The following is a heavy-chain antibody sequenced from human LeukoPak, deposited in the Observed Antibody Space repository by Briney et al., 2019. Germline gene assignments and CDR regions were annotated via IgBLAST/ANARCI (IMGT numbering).Heavy chain of an antibody. D-gene: IGHD6-25*01. V-gene: IGHV3-9*01. CDR3: AKGREVVAAIDAAFDI. CDR2: ISWNSGSI. CDR1: GFTFDDYA. Sequence: GGSLRLSCAASGFTFDDYAMHWVRHAPGKGLEWVSGISWNSGSIGYADSVKGRFTISRDNAKNSLYLQMNSLRAEDTALYYCAKGREVVAAIDAAFDIWGQGTMVTVSS. J-gene: IGHJ3*02.